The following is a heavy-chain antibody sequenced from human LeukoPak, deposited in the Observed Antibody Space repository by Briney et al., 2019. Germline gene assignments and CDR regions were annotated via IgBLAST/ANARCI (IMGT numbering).Heavy chain of an antibody. CDR3: ARRYGSGSSGTFDY. J-gene: IGHJ4*02. D-gene: IGHD3-10*01. Sequence: SETLSLTCTVSGGPIGSSSYYWGWIRQPPGKGLEWIGDIYYSGSTNFNPSLKSRVTISVDTSKNQFSLKLSSVTAADTAVYYCARRYGSGSSGTFDYWGQGTLVTVSS. CDR2: IYYSGST. CDR1: GGPIGSSSYY. V-gene: IGHV4-39*07.